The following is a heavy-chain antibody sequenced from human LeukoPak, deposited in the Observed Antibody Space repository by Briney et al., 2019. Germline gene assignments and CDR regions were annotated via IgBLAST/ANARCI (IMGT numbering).Heavy chain of an antibody. J-gene: IGHJ4*02. D-gene: IGHD3-10*01. V-gene: IGHV3-23*01. CDR1: GFIVSSNY. CDR2: ISDGGTIT. CDR3: AKSRGSGSKMARGVNFDY. Sequence: GGSLRLSCAASGFIVSSNYMSWVRQAPGKGLQWVSTISDGGTITYYADSVKGRVTISRDNSKNTLFLQMSSLRADDTAVYYCAKSRGSGSKMARGVNFDYWGQGTLVTVSS.